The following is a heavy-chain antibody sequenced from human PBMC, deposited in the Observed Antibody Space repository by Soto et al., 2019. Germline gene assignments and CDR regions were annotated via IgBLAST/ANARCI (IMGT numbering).Heavy chain of an antibody. CDR2: INHSGST. V-gene: IGHV4-34*01. J-gene: IGHJ4*02. D-gene: IGHD5-12*01. CDR3: ARLPLSGSFDY. CDR1: GGSFSGYY. Sequence: SETLSLTCAVYGGSFSGYYWSWNRQPPGKGLEWIGEINHSGSTNYNPSLKSRVTISVDTSKNQFSLKLSSVTAADTAVYYCARLPLSGSFDYWGQGTLVTVSS.